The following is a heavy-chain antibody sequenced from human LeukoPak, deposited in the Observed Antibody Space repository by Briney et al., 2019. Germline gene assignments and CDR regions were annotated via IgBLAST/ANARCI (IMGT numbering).Heavy chain of an antibody. Sequence: GGSLRLSCAASGFTFSSYWMSWVRQAPGKGLEWVANIKQDGSEKYYVDSVKGRFTISRDNAKNSLYLQMNSLRAEDTAVYYCARDLPYYDILNGYYDYYYMDVWGKGTTVTVSS. CDR3: ARDLPYYDILNGYYDYYYMDV. D-gene: IGHD3-9*01. J-gene: IGHJ6*03. V-gene: IGHV3-7*01. CDR2: IKQDGSEK. CDR1: GFTFSSYW.